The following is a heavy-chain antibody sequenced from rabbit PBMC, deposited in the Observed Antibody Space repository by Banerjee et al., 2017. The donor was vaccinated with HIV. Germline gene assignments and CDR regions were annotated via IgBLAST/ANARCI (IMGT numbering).Heavy chain of an antibody. CDR2: IDNGDGST. J-gene: IGHJ4*01. Sequence: QEQLVESGGGLVQPEGSLTLTCRASGFDFSSNAMCWVRQAPGKGPEWIACIDNGDGSTYYANWVNGRFTISRSTSLNTVTLQMTSLTAADTATYFCARGTYGYGGYAPNLWGPGTLVTVS. D-gene: IGHD6-1*01. V-gene: IGHV1S47*01. CDR1: GFDFSSNA. CDR3: ARGTYGYGGYAPNL.